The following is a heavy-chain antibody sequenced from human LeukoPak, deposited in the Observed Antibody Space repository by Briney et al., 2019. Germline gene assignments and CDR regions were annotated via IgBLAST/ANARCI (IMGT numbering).Heavy chain of an antibody. D-gene: IGHD2-15*01. V-gene: IGHV1-69*13. CDR1: GGTFSSYA. J-gene: IGHJ3*02. CDR2: IIPIFGTA. CDR3: ARDLRQLLYAFDI. Sequence: SVKVSCKASGGTFSSYAISWVRQAPGQGLEWMGGIIPIFGTANYAQKFQGRVTITADESTSTAYMELSSMRSEDTAVYYCARDLRQLLYAFDIWGQGTMVTVSS.